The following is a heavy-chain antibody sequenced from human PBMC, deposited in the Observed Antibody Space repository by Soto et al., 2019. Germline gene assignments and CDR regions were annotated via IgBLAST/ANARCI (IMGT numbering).Heavy chain of an antibody. CDR2: IWSAGLT. D-gene: IGHD2-15*01. J-gene: IGHJ5*02. CDR3: ARELPPDL. V-gene: IGHV3-53*01. CDR1: GFTVSSKY. Sequence: QPGGSLRLSCAASGFTVSSKYMNWVRQAPGKGLEWVSIIWSAGLTYYADSVRGRFTISRDISKNILFLQVNNLRAEDSAIYYCARELPPDLWGQGTLVTVYS.